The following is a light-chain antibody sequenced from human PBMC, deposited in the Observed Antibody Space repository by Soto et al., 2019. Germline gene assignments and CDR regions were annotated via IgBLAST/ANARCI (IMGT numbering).Light chain of an antibody. J-gene: IGKJ4*01. CDR3: QQYYTIPT. V-gene: IGKV4-1*01. Sequence: DIVMTQSPDSLAVSLGERATINCKSSQSVLYNSTNKNYFAWYQHKPGQPPKLLIYWASIRESGVPARFSGSGSGTDFTLTISSLQAEDVAVYVCQQYYTIPTFGGGTKVEIK. CDR2: WAS. CDR1: QSVLYNSTNKNY.